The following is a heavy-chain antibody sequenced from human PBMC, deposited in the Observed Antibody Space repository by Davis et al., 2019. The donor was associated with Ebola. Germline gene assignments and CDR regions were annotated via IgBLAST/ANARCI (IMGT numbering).Heavy chain of an antibody. CDR3: ARYEETGIDY. CDR2: ISSSSSYI. Sequence: GESLKISCAASGFTFSSYSMNWVRQAPGKGLEWVSSISSSSSYIYYADSVKGRFTISRDNAKNSLYLQMDSLRAEDTAVYYCARYEETGIDYWGQGTLVTVSS. D-gene: IGHD3-9*01. J-gene: IGHJ4*02. V-gene: IGHV3-21*01. CDR1: GFTFSSYS.